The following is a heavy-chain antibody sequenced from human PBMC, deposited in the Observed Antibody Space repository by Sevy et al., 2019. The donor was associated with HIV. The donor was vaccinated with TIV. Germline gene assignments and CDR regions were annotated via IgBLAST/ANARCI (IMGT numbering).Heavy chain of an antibody. V-gene: IGHV3-13*01. CDR3: ARAGQQTQWLGFDY. J-gene: IGHJ4*02. CDR2: IGTAGDT. Sequence: GGSLRLSCAASGFTFSSYDMHWVRQATGKCLEWVSTIGTAGDTYYPGSVKGRFTISRENAKNSLYLQMNSLRAGDTAVYYCARAGQQTQWLGFDYWGQGTLVTVSS. CDR1: GFTFSSYD. D-gene: IGHD6-19*01.